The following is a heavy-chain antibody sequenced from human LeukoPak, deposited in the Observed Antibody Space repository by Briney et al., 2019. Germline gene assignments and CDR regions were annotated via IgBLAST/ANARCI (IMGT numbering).Heavy chain of an antibody. Sequence: SETLSLTCAVYGGSFSGYYWSWIRQPPGKGLEWTGEINHSGSTNYNPSLKSRVTISVDTSKNQISLKLSSVTAADTAVYYCARVETGTTRWGQGTLVTVSS. J-gene: IGHJ4*02. CDR1: GGSFSGYY. CDR2: INHSGST. V-gene: IGHV4-34*01. CDR3: ARVETGTTR. D-gene: IGHD1-7*01.